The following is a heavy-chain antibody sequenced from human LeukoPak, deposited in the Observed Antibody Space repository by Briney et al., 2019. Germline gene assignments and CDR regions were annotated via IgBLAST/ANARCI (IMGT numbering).Heavy chain of an antibody. D-gene: IGHD2-2*01. CDR2: ISWNSGST. CDR1: GFTFDDYA. J-gene: IGHJ4*02. V-gene: IGHV3-9*01. CDR3: AKDMGYCSSTSCYVFDY. Sequence: PGGSLRLSCAASGFTFDDYAMHWVRQAPGKGLEWVSGISWNSGSTGYADSVKGRFTISRDNAKNSLYLQMNSLRAEDTALYYCAKDMGYCSSTSCYVFDYWGQGTLVTVSS.